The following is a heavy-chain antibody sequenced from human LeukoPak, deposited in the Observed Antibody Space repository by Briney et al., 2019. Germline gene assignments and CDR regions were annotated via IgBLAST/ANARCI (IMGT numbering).Heavy chain of an antibody. V-gene: IGHV3-30*03. Sequence: PGRSLRLSCAASGFTFSSYGMHWVRQAPGKGLEWVAVISYDGSNKYYADSVKGRFTISRDNSKNTLYLQMNSLRAEDTAVYYCAGLWFGGPYSGDYWGQGTLVTVSS. D-gene: IGHD3-10*01. CDR3: AGLWFGGPYSGDY. CDR2: ISYDGSNK. CDR1: GFTFSSYG. J-gene: IGHJ4*02.